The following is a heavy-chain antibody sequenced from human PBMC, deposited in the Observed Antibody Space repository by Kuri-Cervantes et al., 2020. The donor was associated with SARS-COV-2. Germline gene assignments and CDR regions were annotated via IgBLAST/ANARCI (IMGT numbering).Heavy chain of an antibody. V-gene: IGHV1-24*01. CDR1: GYTLTDLL. Sequence: ASVKVSCKVSGYTLTDLLIHWVRQAPGKGLEWMGGFDPEDDETIYAQKFQGRVTMTEDTSTDTAYMELSSLRSEDTAVYYCARVMYQLLYTYWYFDLWGRGTLVTVSS. D-gene: IGHD2-2*02. J-gene: IGHJ2*01. CDR2: FDPEDDET. CDR3: ARVMYQLLYTYWYFDL.